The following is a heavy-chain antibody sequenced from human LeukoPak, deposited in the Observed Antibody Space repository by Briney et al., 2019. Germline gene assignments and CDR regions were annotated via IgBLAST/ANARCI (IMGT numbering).Heavy chain of an antibody. J-gene: IGHJ6*04. V-gene: IGHV5-10-1*01. CDR1: GYSFTTYW. CDR2: IDPSDSYS. Sequence: GESLKISCQGSGYSFTTYWISWVRQMPGKGLEWMGRIDPSDSYSNYNPSFQGHVTISADNSISTAYLHWSSLTASDTAIYYCARYYKVVDAKDYFYYYGMDVWGKGTTVTVTS. D-gene: IGHD2-15*01. CDR3: ARYYKVVDAKDYFYYYGMDV.